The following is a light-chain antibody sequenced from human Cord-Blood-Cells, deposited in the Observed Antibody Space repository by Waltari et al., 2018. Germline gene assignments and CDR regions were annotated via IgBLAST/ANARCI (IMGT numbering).Light chain of an antibody. CDR3: QQYGSSPLT. CDR2: GAS. Sequence: EIVLTQSPGTLSLSPGERATLSCRASQSVSSSYLAWYQQKPGQAPRRLIYGASSRATGIPDRVSGSGSGTDFTLTISRLEPEDFAVYYCQQYGSSPLTFGPGTKVDIK. J-gene: IGKJ3*01. CDR1: QSVSSSY. V-gene: IGKV3-20*01.